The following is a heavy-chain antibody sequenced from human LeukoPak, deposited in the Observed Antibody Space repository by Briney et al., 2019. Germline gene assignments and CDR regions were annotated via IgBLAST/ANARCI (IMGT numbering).Heavy chain of an antibody. J-gene: IGHJ4*02. D-gene: IGHD3-10*01. CDR3: AYGSGSYYIPHEY. CDR2: IYYSGST. V-gene: IGHV4-59*08. Sequence: SETLSLTCTVPGGSISSYYWSWIGQPPGKGLEWIGYIYYSGSTNYNPSLKSRVTISVDTSKNQFSLKLSSVTAADTAVYYCAYGSGSYYIPHEYWGQGTLVTVSS. CDR1: GGSISSYY.